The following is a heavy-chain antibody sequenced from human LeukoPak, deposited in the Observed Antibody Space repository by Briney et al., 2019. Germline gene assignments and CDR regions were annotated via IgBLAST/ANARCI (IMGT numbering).Heavy chain of an antibody. CDR2: ISSSGSTI. V-gene: IGHV3-11*01. CDR1: GFTFDDYA. Sequence: PGRSLRLSCAASGFTFDDYAMHWVRQAPGKGLEWVSYISSSGSTIYYADSVKGRFTISRDNAKNSLYLQMNSLRAEDTAVYYCARGSPNKPDYWGQGTLVTVSS. D-gene: IGHD2/OR15-2a*01. J-gene: IGHJ4*02. CDR3: ARGSPNKPDY.